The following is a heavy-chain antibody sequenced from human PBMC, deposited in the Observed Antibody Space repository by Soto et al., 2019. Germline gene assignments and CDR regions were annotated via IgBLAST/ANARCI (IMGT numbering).Heavy chain of an antibody. D-gene: IGHD2-15*01. CDR1: GGTFSSYA. CDR3: ARALGYCSGGSCYSQEYNWFDP. Sequence: QVQLVQSGAEVKKPGSSVKVSCKASGGTFSSYAISWVRQAPGQGLEWMGGIIHIFGTANYAQKFQGRVTITADESTSTAYMELSSLGSEDTAVYYCARALGYCSGGSCYSQEYNWFDPWGQGTLVTVSS. J-gene: IGHJ5*02. CDR2: IIHIFGTA. V-gene: IGHV1-69*01.